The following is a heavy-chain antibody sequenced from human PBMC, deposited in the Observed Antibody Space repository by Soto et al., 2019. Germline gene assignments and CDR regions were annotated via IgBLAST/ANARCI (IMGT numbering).Heavy chain of an antibody. CDR1: GYSFTSHW. Sequence: GESLKISCKGSGYSFTSHWIGWVRQMPGKGLEWMGIIYPGDSDTRYSPSFQGQVTISADKSISTAYLQWSSLKASDTAMYYCARSHYDFWSGYYSNWFDPWGQGTLVTVSS. CDR2: IYPGDSDT. J-gene: IGHJ5*02. CDR3: ARSHYDFWSGYYSNWFDP. D-gene: IGHD3-3*01. V-gene: IGHV5-51*01.